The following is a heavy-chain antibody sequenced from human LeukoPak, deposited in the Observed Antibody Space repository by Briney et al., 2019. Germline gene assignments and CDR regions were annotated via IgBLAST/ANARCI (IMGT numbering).Heavy chain of an antibody. CDR1: GFTFSSYW. J-gene: IGHJ3*02. CDR2: IKQDGSEK. D-gene: IGHD5-24*01. CDR3: ARDQRNGYNYGAFDI. Sequence: GGSLRLSCAVSGFTFSSYWMTWVRQAPGKGLEWVANIKQDGSEKYYVDSVKGRFTISRDNAKNSLYLQMNSLRAEDTAVYYCARDQRNGYNYGAFDIWGQGTMVTVSS. V-gene: IGHV3-7*01.